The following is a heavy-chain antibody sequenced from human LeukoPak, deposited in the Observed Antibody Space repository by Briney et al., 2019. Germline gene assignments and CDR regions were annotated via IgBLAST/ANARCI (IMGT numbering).Heavy chain of an antibody. CDR1: GFTFSSYS. Sequence: GGSLRLSCAASGFTFSSYSMNWVRQAPGKGLEWVSSISSSSSHIYYADSVKGRFTISRDNAKNSLYLQMNSLRAEDTAVYYCARDVYYDSSGYHSAFDYWGQGTLVTVSS. V-gene: IGHV3-21*01. D-gene: IGHD3-22*01. CDR2: ISSSSSHI. J-gene: IGHJ4*02. CDR3: ARDVYYDSSGYHSAFDY.